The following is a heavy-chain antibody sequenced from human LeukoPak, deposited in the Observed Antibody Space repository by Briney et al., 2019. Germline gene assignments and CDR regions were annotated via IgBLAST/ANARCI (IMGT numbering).Heavy chain of an antibody. CDR3: ARRASGGGGTQAGMDV. D-gene: IGHD3-16*01. Sequence: KPSETLSLTCSVSGGSIISAVHYWDWIRQPPGKGLEWIGSILYTGSSWVKPSLHSRASISVDTSRNQFSLRLYSVSATDTALYYCARRASGGGGTQAGMDVWGQGTTVIVSS. CDR2: ILYTGSS. CDR1: GGSIISAVHY. V-gene: IGHV4-39*01. J-gene: IGHJ6*02.